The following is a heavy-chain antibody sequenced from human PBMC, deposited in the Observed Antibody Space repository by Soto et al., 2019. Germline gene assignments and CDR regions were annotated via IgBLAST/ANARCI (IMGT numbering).Heavy chain of an antibody. CDR2: IFHSGTT. CDR1: GGSMSSSNW. V-gene: IGHV4-4*02. D-gene: IGHD3-16*02. J-gene: IGHJ6*02. Sequence: SETLSLTCAVSGGSMSSSNWWSWVRQPPGKGLEWIGQIFHSGTTNYNPSLKGRVTISIDKSNNQFSLMLSSVTAADTAVYYCERAGDYVWGRYRKSYYYYGMDVWGQGTTVTVAS. CDR3: ERAGDYVWGRYRKSYYYYGMDV.